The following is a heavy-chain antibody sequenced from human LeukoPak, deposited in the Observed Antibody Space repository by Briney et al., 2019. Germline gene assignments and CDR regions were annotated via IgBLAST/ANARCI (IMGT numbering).Heavy chain of an antibody. CDR2: TRNKANSYTT. D-gene: IGHD2-2*01. V-gene: IGHV3-72*01. CDR1: Y. Sequence: YWGWVRQAPGKGLEWVGRTRNKANSYTTEYAASVKGRFTISRADSENSLYLQMNSLKTEDTAVYYCARVRYCSSTTCRGAFDIWGQGTMVTVSS. J-gene: IGHJ3*02. CDR3: ARVRYCSSTTCRGAFDI.